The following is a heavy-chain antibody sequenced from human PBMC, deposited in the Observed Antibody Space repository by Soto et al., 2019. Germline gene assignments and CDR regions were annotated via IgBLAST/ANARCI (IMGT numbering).Heavy chain of an antibody. Sequence: ASVKVSCKASGYTFTSYAMHWVRQAPGQRLEWMGWINAGNGNTKYSQKFQGRVTITRDTSASTAYMELSSLRSEDTAVYYCARGIVVVVAAPADYWGQGTLVTVSS. J-gene: IGHJ4*02. V-gene: IGHV1-3*01. CDR2: INAGNGNT. D-gene: IGHD2-15*01. CDR1: GYTFTSYA. CDR3: ARGIVVVVAAPADY.